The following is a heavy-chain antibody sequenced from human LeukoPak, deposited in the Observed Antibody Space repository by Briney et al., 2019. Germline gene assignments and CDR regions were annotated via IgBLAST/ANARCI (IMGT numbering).Heavy chain of an antibody. J-gene: IGHJ4*02. CDR1: GFTFSSYE. Sequence: GGSLRLSCAASGFTFSSYEMNWVRQAPGKGLEWVSYISSSGGSIYYADSVKGRFTMSRDNAKNSLCLQMNSLRDEDTAVYYCARDSGISWYFDSWGQGTLVTVSS. CDR3: ARDSGISWYFDS. D-gene: IGHD6-13*01. CDR2: ISSSGGSI. V-gene: IGHV3-48*03.